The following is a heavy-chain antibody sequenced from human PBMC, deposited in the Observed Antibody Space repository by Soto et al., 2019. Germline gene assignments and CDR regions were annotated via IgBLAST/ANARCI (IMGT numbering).Heavy chain of an antibody. D-gene: IGHD3-3*01. Sequence: LRLSCAASGFTFSSYWMSWVRQAPGKGLEWVANIKQDGSEKYYVDSVKGRFTISRDNAKNSLYLQMNSLRAEDTAVYYCARVLYYDFWSGPIHYYYGMDVWGQGTTVTVSS. CDR1: GFTFSSYW. V-gene: IGHV3-7*01. CDR3: ARVLYYDFWSGPIHYYYGMDV. J-gene: IGHJ6*02. CDR2: IKQDGSEK.